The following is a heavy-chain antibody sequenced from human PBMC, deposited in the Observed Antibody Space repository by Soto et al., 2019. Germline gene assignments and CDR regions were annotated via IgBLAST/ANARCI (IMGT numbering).Heavy chain of an antibody. CDR3: ARGVEMATTYYYGMDV. V-gene: IGHV3-33*01. J-gene: IGHJ6*02. CDR1: GFTFSSYG. Sequence: GGSRRLSCAASGFTFSSYGMHWVRQAPGKGLEWVAVIWYDGSNKYYADSVKGRFTISRDNSKNTLYLQMNSLRAEDTAVYYCARGVEMATTYYYGMDVWGQGTTVTVSS. CDR2: IWYDGSNK. D-gene: IGHD5-12*01.